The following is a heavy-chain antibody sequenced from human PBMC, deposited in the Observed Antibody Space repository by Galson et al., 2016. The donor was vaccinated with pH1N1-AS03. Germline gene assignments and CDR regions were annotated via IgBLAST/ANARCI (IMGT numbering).Heavy chain of an antibody. CDR3: ARSTHVNEGLDY. D-gene: IGHD2-8*01. CDR2: IFWDGET. Sequence: PALVKPTQTLTLTCTFSGFSLSTGGVHVAWIRQPPGKALEWLALIFWDGETRYSPSLRSRLTITKDTSKNQVVLTMTNMDPADTGTYYCARSTHVNEGLDYWGQG. CDR1: GFSLSTGGVH. J-gene: IGHJ4*02. V-gene: IGHV2-5*02.